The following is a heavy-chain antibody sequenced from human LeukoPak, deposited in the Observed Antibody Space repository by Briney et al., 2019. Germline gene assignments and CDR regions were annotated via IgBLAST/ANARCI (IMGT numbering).Heavy chain of an antibody. CDR1: GGSISSYY. J-gene: IGHJ5*02. D-gene: IGHD3-10*01. V-gene: IGHV4-39*07. CDR2: IYYSGST. Sequence: PSETLSLTCTVSGGSISSYYWSWIRQPPGKGLEWIGSIYYSGSTYYNPSLKSRVTISVDTSKNQFSLKLSSVTAADTAVYYCASVLLWFDPWGQGTLVTVSS. CDR3: ASVLLWFDP.